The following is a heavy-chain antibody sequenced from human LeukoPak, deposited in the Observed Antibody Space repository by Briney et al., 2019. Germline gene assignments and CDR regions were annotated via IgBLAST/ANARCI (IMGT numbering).Heavy chain of an antibody. D-gene: IGHD7-27*01. CDR2: IYYSGST. V-gene: IGHV4-61*05. CDR1: GGSISSSSYY. CDR3: ASRKLGNDY. J-gene: IGHJ4*02. Sequence: SETLSLTCTVSGGSISSSSYYWGWIRQPPGKGLEWIGYIYYSGSTNYNPSLKSRVTISVDTSKNQFSLNLSSVTAADTAVYYCASRKLGNDYWGQGTLVTVSS.